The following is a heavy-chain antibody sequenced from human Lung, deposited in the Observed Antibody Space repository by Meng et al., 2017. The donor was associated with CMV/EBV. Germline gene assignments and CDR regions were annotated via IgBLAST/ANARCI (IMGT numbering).Heavy chain of an antibody. CDR2: IRHDVRGN. CDR1: GFTFSNYG. J-gene: IGHJ4*02. Sequence: SMKISCVASGFTFSNYGMNWVRQVRGKGLEWVSFIRHDVRGNYYADSVKSRFTISRDNSKNTLYMQMSNLIPEDTAAYYCAEVRRLFGSNNPYFDSWGQGXLVTVSS. V-gene: IGHV3-30*02. CDR3: AEVRRLFGSNNPYFDS. D-gene: IGHD4-23*01.